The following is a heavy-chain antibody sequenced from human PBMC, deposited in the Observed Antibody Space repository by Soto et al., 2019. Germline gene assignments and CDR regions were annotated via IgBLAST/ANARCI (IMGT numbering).Heavy chain of an antibody. CDR3: ARPKGSYSSGYYYFDY. D-gene: IGHD6-19*01. J-gene: IGHJ4*02. Sequence: ASVKVSCKASGYTFTSYAMHWVRQAPGQRLEWMGWINAGNGNTKYAQKFQGRVTITRDKSASTAYMELSSLRSEDTAVYYCARPKGSYSSGYYYFDYWGQGTLVTVSS. V-gene: IGHV1-3*01. CDR2: INAGNGNT. CDR1: GYTFTSYA.